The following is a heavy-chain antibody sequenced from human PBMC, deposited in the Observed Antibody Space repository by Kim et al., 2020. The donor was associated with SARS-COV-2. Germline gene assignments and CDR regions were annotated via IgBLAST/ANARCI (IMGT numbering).Heavy chain of an antibody. D-gene: IGHD1-26*01. V-gene: IGHV3-74*01. CDR3: ARGSGSYGFDS. Sequence: YAASVKGRFTISRDNAKSTQDLQMNCLRPEDTAVYYCARGSGSYGFDSWGQGVLVTVSS. J-gene: IGHJ4*02.